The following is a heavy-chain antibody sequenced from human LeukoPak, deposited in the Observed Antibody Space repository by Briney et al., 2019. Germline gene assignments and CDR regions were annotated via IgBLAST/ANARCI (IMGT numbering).Heavy chain of an antibody. Sequence: GGSLRLSCAASGFTFTDYYMSWIRQAPGKGLEWVSYISTGASTISYADPVKGRFTISRDNAKNSLFLQMNSLRAEDTAVYYCARDGAASGTGFFYWGQGTLVTVSS. CDR1: GFTFTDYY. V-gene: IGHV3-11*01. CDR3: ARDGAASGTGFFY. CDR2: ISTGASTI. J-gene: IGHJ4*02. D-gene: IGHD6-13*01.